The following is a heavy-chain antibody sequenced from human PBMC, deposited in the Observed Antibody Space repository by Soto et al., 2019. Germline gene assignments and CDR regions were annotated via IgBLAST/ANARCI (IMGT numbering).Heavy chain of an antibody. V-gene: IGHV4-39*01. Sequence: SETLSLTCTVSGGSISSSSYYWGWIRQPPGKGLEWIGSIYYSGSTYYNPSLKSRVTISVDTSKNQFSLKLSSVTAADTAVYYCARRGDDYGEQTINGMDVWGQGTTVTVSS. D-gene: IGHD4-17*01. CDR3: ARRGDDYGEQTINGMDV. CDR1: GGSISSSSYY. J-gene: IGHJ6*02. CDR2: IYYSGST.